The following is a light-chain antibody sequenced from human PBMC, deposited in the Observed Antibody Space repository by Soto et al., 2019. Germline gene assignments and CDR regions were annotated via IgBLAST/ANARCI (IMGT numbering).Light chain of an antibody. J-gene: IGKJ5*01. V-gene: IGKV3D-15*01. CDR3: QQYNNWPPIT. Sequence: EIVLTQSPDTLSLSPGERATVSCRASQSVSRSNLAWYQHKPGQAPRLLIYGTSNRATGIPDRFTGSGSGTDLTLTISSLQSEDFAVYYCQQYNNWPPITFGQGTRLEI. CDR2: GTS. CDR1: QSVSRSN.